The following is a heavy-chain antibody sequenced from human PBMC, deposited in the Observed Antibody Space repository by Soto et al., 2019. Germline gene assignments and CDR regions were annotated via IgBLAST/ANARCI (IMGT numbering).Heavy chain of an antibody. CDR3: AKDHAPYYDILTGYGMIDY. Sequence: GGSLRLSCAASGFTFSSYAMSWVRQAPGKGLEWVSAISGSGGSTYYADSVKGRFTISRDNSKNTLYLQMNSLRAEDTAVYYCAKDHAPYYDILTGYGMIDYWGQGTLVTVSS. CDR2: ISGSGGST. J-gene: IGHJ4*02. CDR1: GFTFSSYA. V-gene: IGHV3-23*01. D-gene: IGHD3-9*01.